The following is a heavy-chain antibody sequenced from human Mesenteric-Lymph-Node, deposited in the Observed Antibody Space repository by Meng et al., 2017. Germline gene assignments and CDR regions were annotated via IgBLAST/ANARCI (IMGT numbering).Heavy chain of an antibody. CDR2: INPNSGGT. Sequence: ASVKVSCKASGYTFTGYYMHWVRQAPGQGLEWMGRINPNSGGTNYAQKFQGRVTMTRDTSINTAYMELSWLRSDDTAVYYCARNTRNGAFDIWGQGTMVTVSS. J-gene: IGHJ3*02. CDR3: ARNTRNGAFDI. V-gene: IGHV1-2*06. CDR1: GYTFTGYY. D-gene: IGHD1-26*01.